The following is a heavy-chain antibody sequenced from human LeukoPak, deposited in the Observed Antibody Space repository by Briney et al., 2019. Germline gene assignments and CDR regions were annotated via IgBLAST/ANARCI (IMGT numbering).Heavy chain of an antibody. J-gene: IGHJ4*02. D-gene: IGHD6-19*01. CDR2: IYTSGTT. CDR1: SGSISNYY. Sequence: SETLSLTCTVSSGSISNYYWSWIRQTAGKRLEWIGRIYTSGTTNYNPSLKSRVTMSVDTSKNQFSLTLRSLTAADTAVYYCARRSSGWHKRGSLDYWGQGTLVTVSS. CDR3: ARRSSGWHKRGSLDY. V-gene: IGHV4-4*07.